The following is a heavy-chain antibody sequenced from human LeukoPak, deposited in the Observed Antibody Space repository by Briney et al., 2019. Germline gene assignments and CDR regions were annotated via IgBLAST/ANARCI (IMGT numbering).Heavy chain of an antibody. CDR1: GFTFSNYA. V-gene: IGHV3-48*04. D-gene: IGHD5-12*01. CDR2: ISGTGATI. CDR3: ARGGLSAYYMDV. J-gene: IGHJ6*03. Sequence: GGSLRLSCVASGFTFSNYAMSWVRQAPGKGLEWVSYISGTGATIYYADSVKGRFTISRDNAKNSLYLQMNSLRAEDTAVYYCARGGLSAYYMDVWGKGTTVTISS.